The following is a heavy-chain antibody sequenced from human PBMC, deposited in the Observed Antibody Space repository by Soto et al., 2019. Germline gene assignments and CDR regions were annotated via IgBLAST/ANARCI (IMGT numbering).Heavy chain of an antibody. CDR3: ARGRGYSYGWNNERNYYYYYGMDV. D-gene: IGHD5-18*01. CDR2: INHSGST. CDR1: GGSFSGYY. Sequence: KASETLSLTCAVYGGSFSGYYWSWIRQPPGKGLEWIGEINHSGSTNYNPSLKSRVTISVDTSKNQFSLKLSSVTAADTAVYYCARGRGYSYGWNNERNYYYYYGMDVWGQGTTVTVSS. V-gene: IGHV4-34*01. J-gene: IGHJ6*02.